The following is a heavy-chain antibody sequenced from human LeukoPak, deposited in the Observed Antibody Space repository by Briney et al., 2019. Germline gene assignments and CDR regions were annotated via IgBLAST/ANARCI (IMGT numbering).Heavy chain of an antibody. J-gene: IGHJ3*02. CDR2: MNPNSGGT. Sequence: ASVKVSCKASGYPFTTYDINWVRQAPGQGLEWVAWMNPNSGGTIYAQKFQGRVTMTEDTSTDTAYMELSSLRSEDTAVYYCATERGPSKAFDIWGQGTMVTVSS. V-gene: IGHV1-8*01. CDR1: GYPFTTYD. CDR3: ATERGPSKAFDI.